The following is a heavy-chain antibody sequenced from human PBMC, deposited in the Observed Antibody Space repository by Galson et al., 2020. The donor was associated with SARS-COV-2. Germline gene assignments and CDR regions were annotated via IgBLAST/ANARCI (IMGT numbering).Heavy chain of an antibody. CDR2: IKQDGSDR. Sequence: SCAASGFTFSRNWMSWVRQAPGKGLQWVANIKQDGSDRYYVDSVKGRFTISSDYAENSVYLQMNNLRDDDTAVYYCARDEDGYNDFWGQGTLVAVSS. V-gene: IGHV3-7*01. D-gene: IGHD5-12*01. CDR1: GFTFSRNW. CDR3: ARDEDGYNDF. J-gene: IGHJ4*02.